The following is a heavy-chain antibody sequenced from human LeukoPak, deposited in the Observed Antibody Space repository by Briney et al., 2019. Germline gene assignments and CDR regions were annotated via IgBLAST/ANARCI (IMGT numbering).Heavy chain of an antibody. CDR1: GYTFTGYY. J-gene: IGHJ6*02. V-gene: IGHV1-2*02. CDR2: INPNSGGT. CDR3: ASDLAHRFGGLYYYYSGMDV. D-gene: IGHD3-10*01. Sequence: ASVTVSCRASGYTFTGYYMHWVRQAPGQGVEWMGWINPNSGGTNYAQHFQRRLPMPSPTSITTAYMELSTLRSDDTAVYYCASDLAHRFGGLYYYYSGMDVWGQGTTVTVSS.